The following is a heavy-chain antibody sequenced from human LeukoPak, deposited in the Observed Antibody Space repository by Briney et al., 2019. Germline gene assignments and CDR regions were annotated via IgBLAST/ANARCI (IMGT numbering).Heavy chain of an antibody. CDR1: GFTFSSYS. Sequence: GRSLRLSCAASGFTFSSYSMNWVRQAPGKGLDWVSSISSSSSYIYYADSVKGRFTISRDNAKNSLYLQMNSLRAEDTAVYYCARDPPLAAVDAFDIWGQGTMVTVSS. D-gene: IGHD6-13*01. CDR3: ARDPPLAAVDAFDI. J-gene: IGHJ3*02. V-gene: IGHV3-21*01. CDR2: ISSSSSYI.